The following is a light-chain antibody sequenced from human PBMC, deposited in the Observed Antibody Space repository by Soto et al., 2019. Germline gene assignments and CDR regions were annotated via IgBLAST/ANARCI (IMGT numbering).Light chain of an antibody. Sequence: QSALTQPPSASGSPGQSVTISCTGTSSDVGGYNYVSWYQQHPGKAPKLMIYEVSKRPSGVPDRFSGSKSGNTASLTVSGLQAEDEADYYCSSYAGSNNSPRVFGGGTKLTVL. CDR3: SSYAGSNNSPRV. J-gene: IGLJ3*02. V-gene: IGLV2-8*01. CDR1: SSDVGGYNY. CDR2: EVS.